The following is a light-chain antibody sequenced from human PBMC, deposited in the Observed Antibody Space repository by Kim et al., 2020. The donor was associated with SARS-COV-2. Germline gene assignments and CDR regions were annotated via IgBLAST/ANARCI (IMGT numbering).Light chain of an antibody. Sequence: GQSITISCTGTSSDVGSYNLVSWYQQHPGKAPKLMIYDVNKRPSGVSNRFSGSQSANTASLTISGLQAEDEADYYCCLYVGSDTWVFGGGTKLTVL. V-gene: IGLV2-23*02. CDR3: CLYVGSDTWV. J-gene: IGLJ3*02. CDR2: DVN. CDR1: SSDVGSYNL.